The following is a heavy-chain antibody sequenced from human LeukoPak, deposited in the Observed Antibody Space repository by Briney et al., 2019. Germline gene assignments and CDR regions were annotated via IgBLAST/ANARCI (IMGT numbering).Heavy chain of an antibody. CDR2: ISSSGSTI. CDR3: ARSTIFGVVTFDY. CDR1: GFTFSDYY. Sequence: PGGSLRLSCAASGFTFSDYYMSWIRQAPGKGLEWVSYISSSGSTIYYADSVKGRFTISRDNAKNSLYLQMNSLRAEDTAVYYCARSTIFGVVTFDYWGQGILVTVSS. J-gene: IGHJ4*02. D-gene: IGHD3-3*01. V-gene: IGHV3-11*04.